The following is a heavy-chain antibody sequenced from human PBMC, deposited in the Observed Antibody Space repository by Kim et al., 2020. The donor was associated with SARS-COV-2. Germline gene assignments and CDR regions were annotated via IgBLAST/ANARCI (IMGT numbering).Heavy chain of an antibody. D-gene: IGHD3-22*01. CDR1: GGSFSGYY. CDR2: INHSGST. CDR3: AREAYYYGSSGYSPGYAFDI. Sequence: SETLSLTCAVYGGSFSGYYWSWIRQPPGKGLEWIGEINHSGSTNYNPSLKSRVTISVDTSKNQFSLKLSSVTAADTAVYYCAREAYYYGSSGYSPGYAFDIWGQGTLVTVSS. J-gene: IGHJ3*02. V-gene: IGHV4-34*01.